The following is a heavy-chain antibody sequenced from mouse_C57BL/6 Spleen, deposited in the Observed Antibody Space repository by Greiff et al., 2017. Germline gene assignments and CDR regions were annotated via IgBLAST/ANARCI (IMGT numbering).Heavy chain of an antibody. V-gene: IGHV1-19*01. CDR1: GYTFTDYY. CDR3: ARGDYGSPWFAY. D-gene: IGHD1-1*01. J-gene: IGHJ3*01. Sequence: EVQLQQSGPVLVKPGASVKMSCKASGYTFTDYYMNWVKQSHGKSLEWIGVINPYNGGTSYNQKFKGKATLTVDKSSSTAYMELNSLTSEDSAVYYCARGDYGSPWFAYWGQGTLVTVSA. CDR2: INPYNGGT.